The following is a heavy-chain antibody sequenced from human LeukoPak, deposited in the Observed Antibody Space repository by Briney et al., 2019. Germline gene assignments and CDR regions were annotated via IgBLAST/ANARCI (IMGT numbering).Heavy chain of an antibody. V-gene: IGHV3-9*01. D-gene: IGHD5-24*01. J-gene: IGHJ3*02. CDR3: AKVGYGYKYAFDI. CDR2: ISWNSGSV. Sequence: GGSLRLSCAASGFTFDDYAMHWVRQAPGKGLEWVSGISWNSGSVGYADSVKGRFTISRDNAKNSLHLQMSSLRAEDTALYYCAKVGYGYKYAFDIWGQGTMVTVSS. CDR1: GFTFDDYA.